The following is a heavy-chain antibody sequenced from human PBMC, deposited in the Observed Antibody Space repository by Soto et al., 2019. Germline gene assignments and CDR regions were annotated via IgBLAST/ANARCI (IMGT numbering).Heavy chain of an antibody. V-gene: IGHV4-59*08. CDR1: GGSISSYY. CDR2: IYYSGST. CDR3: AKNTDYAFDI. Sequence: QVQLQESGPGLVKPSETLSLTCTVSGGSISSYYWSWIRQPPGKGLEWIGYIYYSGSTNYNPSLKSRVTISVDTSKNQFSLKLSSVTAADTAVYYCAKNTDYAFDIWGQGTMVTVSS. D-gene: IGHD2-2*02. J-gene: IGHJ3*02.